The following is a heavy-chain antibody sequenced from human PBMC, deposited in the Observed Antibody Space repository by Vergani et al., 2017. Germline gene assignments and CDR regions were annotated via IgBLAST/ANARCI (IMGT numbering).Heavy chain of an antibody. CDR2: INPNSGGT. CDR1: GYTFTGYY. CDR3: ARDRNGVVPAAMRYYYGMDV. Sequence: QVQLVQSGAEVKKPGASVKVSCKASGYTFTGYYMHWVRQAPGQGLEWIGWINPNSGGTNYAQKFQGRVTMTRDTSISTAYMELSRLRSDDTAVYYCARDRNGVVPAAMRYYYGMDVWGQXP. V-gene: IGHV1-2*02. D-gene: IGHD2-2*01. J-gene: IGHJ6*02.